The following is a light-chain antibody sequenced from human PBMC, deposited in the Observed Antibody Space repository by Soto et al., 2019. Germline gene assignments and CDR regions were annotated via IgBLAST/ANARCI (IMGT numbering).Light chain of an antibody. Sequence: QSALTQPASVSGSPGQSITISCTGTSSDVGSYNLVSWYQQHPGKAPKLMIYEVSKRPSGVSNRFSGSKSGNPASLTISGIQAEDEADYYCCSDAGSSPVVFGGGTKLTVL. V-gene: IGLV2-23*02. CDR1: SSDVGSYNL. CDR3: CSDAGSSPVV. J-gene: IGLJ2*01. CDR2: EVS.